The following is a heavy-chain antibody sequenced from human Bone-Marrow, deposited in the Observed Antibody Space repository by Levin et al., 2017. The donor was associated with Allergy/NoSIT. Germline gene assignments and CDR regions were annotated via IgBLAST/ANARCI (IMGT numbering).Heavy chain of an antibody. J-gene: IGHJ4*02. CDR3: ARDPARGYYDSSGYSGDH. Sequence: ASLKISCAASGFPFRHYTMNWVRQAPGKGLEWVSCITSSGDGTYYADSVKGRFTISRDNAKNSLYLQLNRLRDEDTAMYYCARDPARGYYDSSGYSGDHWGQGTLVTVSS. CDR2: ITSSGDGT. CDR1: GFPFRHYT. V-gene: IGHV3-48*02. D-gene: IGHD3-22*01.